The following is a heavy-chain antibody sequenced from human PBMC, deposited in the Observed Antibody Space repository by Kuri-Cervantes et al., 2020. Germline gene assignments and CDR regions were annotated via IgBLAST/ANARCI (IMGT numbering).Heavy chain of an antibody. CDR3: ARGGRGDYEETPNWFDP. CDR1: VYTFTSYY. CDR2: ISAYNGNT. Sequence: ENVSCLSLVYTFTSYYMHWVRQAPGQGLEWMGWISAYNGNTNYAQKLQGRVTMTTDTSTSTAYMELRSLRSDDTAVYYCARGGRGDYEETPNWFDPWGQGTLVTVSS. J-gene: IGHJ5*02. V-gene: IGHV1-18*04. D-gene: IGHD4-17*01.